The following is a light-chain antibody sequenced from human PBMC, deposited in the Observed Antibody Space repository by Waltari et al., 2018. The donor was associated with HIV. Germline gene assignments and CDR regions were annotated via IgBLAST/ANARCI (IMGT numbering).Light chain of an antibody. CDR2: SAS. CDR3: QQSYSIPLT. CDR1: QSISSK. Sequence: DIQMTQSPSSLSASVGDRVTMTCRASQSISSKLNWYQQRPGKAPDLLIYSASTLKSGVPSRFSGSGSGTDFTLTISSLQTDDFVTYYCQQSYSIPLTFGPGTKVEI. V-gene: IGKV1-39*01. J-gene: IGKJ3*01.